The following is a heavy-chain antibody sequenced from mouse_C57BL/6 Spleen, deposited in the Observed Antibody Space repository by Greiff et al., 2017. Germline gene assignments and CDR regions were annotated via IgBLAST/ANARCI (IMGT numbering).Heavy chain of an antibody. CDR3: TRLYYGSSYDY. V-gene: IGHV14-1*01. D-gene: IGHD1-1*01. J-gene: IGHJ2*01. Sequence: VQLQQSGAELVRPGASVKLSCTASGFNFKDYYMHWVKQRPEQGLEWIGRIDPEDGDTEYAPKFQGKATMTADTSSNTAYLQLSSLTSEDTAVYYCTRLYYGSSYDYWGQGTTLTVSS. CDR1: GFNFKDYY. CDR2: IDPEDGDT.